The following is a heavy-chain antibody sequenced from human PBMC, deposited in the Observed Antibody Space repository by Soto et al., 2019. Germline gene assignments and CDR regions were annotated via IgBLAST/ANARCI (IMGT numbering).Heavy chain of an antibody. CDR1: GGTFSSYA. CDR2: IIPIFGTA. V-gene: IGHV1-69*13. CDR3: ARGGYSGGWYGIDY. D-gene: IGHD6-19*01. J-gene: IGHJ4*02. Sequence: ASVKVSCKASGGTFSSYAISWVRQAPGQGLEWMGGIIPIFGTANYAQKFQGRVTITADESTSTAYMELSSLRSEDTAVYYCARGGYSGGWYGIDYWGQGTLVTVSS.